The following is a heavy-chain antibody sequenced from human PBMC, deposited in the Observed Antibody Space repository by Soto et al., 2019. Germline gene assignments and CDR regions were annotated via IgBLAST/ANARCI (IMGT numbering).Heavy chain of an antibody. V-gene: IGHV3-9*01. CDR1: GFTFDDYA. CDR2: ISWNSGSI. Sequence: GGSLRLSCAASGFTFDDYAMHWVRQAPGKGLEWVSGISWNSGSIGYADSVKGRFTISRDNAKNSLYLQMNSLRAEDTALYYCTEESASMVRTYYFDYWGQGTLVTVSS. J-gene: IGHJ4*01. D-gene: IGHD3-10*01. CDR3: TEESASMVRTYYFDY.